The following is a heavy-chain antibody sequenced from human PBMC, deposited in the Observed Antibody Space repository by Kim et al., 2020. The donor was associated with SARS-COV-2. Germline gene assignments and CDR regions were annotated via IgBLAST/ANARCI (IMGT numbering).Heavy chain of an antibody. Sequence: ASVKVSCKASGYTFTSYAMHWVRQAPGQRLEWMGWINAGNGNTKYSQKFQGRVTITRDTSASTAYMELSSLRSEDTAVYYCARERTYSTWGWFDPWGQGTLVTVSS. CDR3: ARERTYSTWGWFDP. CDR2: INAGNGNT. D-gene: IGHD1-26*01. V-gene: IGHV1-3*01. CDR1: GYTFTSYA. J-gene: IGHJ5*02.